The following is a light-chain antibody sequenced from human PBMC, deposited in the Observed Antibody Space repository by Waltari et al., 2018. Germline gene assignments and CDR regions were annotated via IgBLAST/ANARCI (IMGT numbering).Light chain of an antibody. Sequence: QSALTQPASVSGSPGQSITLSCTGTSSHVGGYNSFSWYQQHPGKAPKLLIYDVSNRPSGVSNRFSGSKSGNTASLTISGLQAEDEADYYCSSYISSSTLELFGGGTSLTVL. CDR1: SSHVGGYNS. J-gene: IGLJ2*01. CDR2: DVS. CDR3: SSYISSSTLEL. V-gene: IGLV2-14*03.